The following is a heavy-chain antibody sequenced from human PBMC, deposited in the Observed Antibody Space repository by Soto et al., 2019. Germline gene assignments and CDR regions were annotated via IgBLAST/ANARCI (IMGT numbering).Heavy chain of an antibody. CDR1: GFTFSSYG. V-gene: IGHV3-30*18. CDR3: AKDRGYSGCDIDY. Sequence: GGSLRLSCAASGFTFSSYGMHWVRQAPGKGLERVAVISYDGSNKYYADSVKGRFTISRDNSKNTLYLQMNSLRAEDTAVYYCAKDRGYSGCDIDYWGQGTLVTVSS. CDR2: ISYDGSNK. D-gene: IGHD5-12*01. J-gene: IGHJ4*02.